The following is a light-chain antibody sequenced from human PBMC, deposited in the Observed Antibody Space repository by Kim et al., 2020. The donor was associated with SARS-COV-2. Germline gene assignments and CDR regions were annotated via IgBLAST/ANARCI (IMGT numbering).Light chain of an antibody. Sequence: APGERDMSPCRASQIGGRHYLAWDQQKPGEVPRLLIYGVPYMATGVPERFSGSGSGTDFTLTISRLEPEDIAVYYCHQYDDSPLTFGGGTKVDIK. V-gene: IGKV3-20*01. J-gene: IGKJ4*01. CDR3: HQYDDSPLT. CDR1: QIGGRHY. CDR2: GVP.